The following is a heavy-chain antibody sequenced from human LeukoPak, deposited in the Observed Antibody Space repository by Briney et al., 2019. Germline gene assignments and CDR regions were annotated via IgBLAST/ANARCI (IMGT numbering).Heavy chain of an antibody. CDR1: GGSIGSYF. V-gene: IGHV4-4*09. D-gene: IGHD3-16*01. Sequence: SETLSLTCTVSGGSIGSYFWSWIRQPPGKGLEWIGYIYPSGSTDYNRTLKSRVTISVNAFTNQFSLSLYSVTAADTALYYCARHHGSWADWYFDLWGGGALVVVSP. J-gene: IGHJ2*01. CDR3: ARHHGSWADWYFDL. CDR2: IYPSGST.